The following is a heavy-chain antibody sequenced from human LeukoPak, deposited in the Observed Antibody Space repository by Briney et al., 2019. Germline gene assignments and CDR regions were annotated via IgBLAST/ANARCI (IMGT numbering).Heavy chain of an antibody. CDR3: ARVYGDYVYFDY. Sequence: SETLSLTCTASGGSISSYYWSWIRQPPGKGLEWIEYIYHSGSTNYNPSLKSRVTISVDTSKNQFSLKLSSVTAADTAVYYCARVYGDYVYFDYWGQGTLVTVSS. V-gene: IGHV4-59*01. CDR2: IYHSGST. J-gene: IGHJ4*02. D-gene: IGHD4-17*01. CDR1: GGSISSYY.